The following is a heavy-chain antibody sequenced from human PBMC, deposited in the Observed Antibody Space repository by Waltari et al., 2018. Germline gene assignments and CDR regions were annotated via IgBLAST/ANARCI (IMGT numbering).Heavy chain of an antibody. CDR2: ISGSGCST. D-gene: IGHD3-10*01. CDR1: GFTFSRYA. Sequence: EVQLLESGGGLVQPGGSLRLSCAAYGFTFSRYAMSWVRQAPGKGLEWVSAISGSGCSTYYADSVKGRFTISRDNSKNTLYLQMNSLRAEDTAVYYCAKDQDLLLPNHWGQGTLVTVSS. V-gene: IGHV3-23*01. CDR3: AKDQDLLLPNH. J-gene: IGHJ4*02.